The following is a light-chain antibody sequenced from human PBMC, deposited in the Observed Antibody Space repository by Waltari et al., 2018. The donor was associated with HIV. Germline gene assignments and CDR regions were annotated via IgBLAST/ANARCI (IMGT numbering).Light chain of an antibody. V-gene: IGKV2D-29*01. CDR2: EVS. J-gene: IGKJ4*01. CDR3: GQSLQLPLT. Sequence: DIVMTQTPLSLSVTPGQPASISCKSHQSLQHSNGKTYFYWYLQKSGQPPQLLIYEVSNRCTGVPYRFSGSGSGTEYTLKVSRVEAEDVGVYDCGQSLQLPLTFGGGTKVEIK. CDR1: QSLQHSNGKTY.